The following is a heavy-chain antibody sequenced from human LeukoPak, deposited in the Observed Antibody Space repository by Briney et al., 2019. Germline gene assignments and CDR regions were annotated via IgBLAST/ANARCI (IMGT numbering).Heavy chain of an antibody. CDR2: ISSSSSNK. CDR1: GFPFSRYS. Sequence: GGSLRLSCAASGFPFSRYSMNWVRQAPGEGPEWVSSISSSSSNKDYVDSVKGRFTVSRDNAKNSLYLQMDSLRVEDTAVYYCARFPEYYDILTGYYEGDYWGQGTLVTVSS. CDR3: ARFPEYYDILTGYYEGDY. D-gene: IGHD3-9*01. V-gene: IGHV3-21*01. J-gene: IGHJ4*02.